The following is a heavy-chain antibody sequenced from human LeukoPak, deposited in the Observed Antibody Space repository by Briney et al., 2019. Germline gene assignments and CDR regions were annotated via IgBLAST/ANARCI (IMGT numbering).Heavy chain of an antibody. D-gene: IGHD2-15*01. CDR3: ASPHFRGGSGAFDI. CDR2: INPNSGGT. V-gene: IGHV1-2*02. J-gene: IGHJ3*02. CDR1: GYTFTGYY. Sequence: GASVKVSCKASGYTFTGYYMHWVRQAPGQGLEWMGWINPNSGGTNYAQKFQGRVTMTRDTSISTAYMELSRLRSDDTAVYYCASPHFRGGSGAFDIWGQGTMVTVSS.